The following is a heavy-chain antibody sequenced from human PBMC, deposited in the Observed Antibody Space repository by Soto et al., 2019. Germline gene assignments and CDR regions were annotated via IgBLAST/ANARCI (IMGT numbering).Heavy chain of an antibody. Sequence: ASVKVSCKASGYTFTNNDVSWVRQATGQGLEWMGWMNPGSGDTGYAQKFQGRVTMTRDISIATAYMELNSLTSEDTAIYYCARENWDYGMDVWGQGTTVTVSS. CDR2: MNPGSGDT. CDR1: GYTFTNND. CDR3: ARENWDYGMDV. D-gene: IGHD7-27*01. V-gene: IGHV1-8*02. J-gene: IGHJ6*02.